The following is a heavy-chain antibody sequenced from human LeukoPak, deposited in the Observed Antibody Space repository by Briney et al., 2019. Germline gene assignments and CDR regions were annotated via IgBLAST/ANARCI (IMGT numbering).Heavy chain of an antibody. CDR2: IYYSGST. CDR3: ATRQATEAWFDP. V-gene: IGHV4-39*07. J-gene: IGHJ5*02. D-gene: IGHD1-1*01. CDR1: GGSISSSSYY. Sequence: SETLSLTCTVSGGSISSSSYYWGWIRQPPGKGLEWIGSIYYSGSTYYNPSLKSRVTISVDTSKNQFSLMLTSVTAADTAFYYCATRQATEAWFDPWGQGTLVTVSS.